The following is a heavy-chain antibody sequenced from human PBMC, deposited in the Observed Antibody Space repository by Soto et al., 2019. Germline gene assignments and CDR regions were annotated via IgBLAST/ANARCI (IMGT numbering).Heavy chain of an antibody. CDR2: ISSSSSYI. J-gene: IGHJ4*02. V-gene: IGHV3-21*01. CDR1: GFTFSSYS. D-gene: IGHD2-8*01. CDR3: ARDPYCTNGVCPY. Sequence: GSLRLSCAASGFTFSSYSMNWVRQAPGKGLEWVSSISSSSSYIYYADSVKGRFTISRDNAKNSLYLQMNSLRAEDTAVYYCARDPYCTNGVCPYWGQGTLVTVSS.